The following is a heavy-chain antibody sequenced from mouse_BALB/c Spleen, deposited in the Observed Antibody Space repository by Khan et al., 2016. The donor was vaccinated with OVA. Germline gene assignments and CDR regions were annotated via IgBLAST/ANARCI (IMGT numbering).Heavy chain of an antibody. Sequence: EVQLVESGGGLVQPGGSLKLSCAASGFDFSRYWMSWVRQAPGKGLEWIGEINPDSRTINYTPSLKDKFIIYRDNAKNTLYLQMSKVSSEDTDLYDCTRCGYYRLEFYWGQGTLVTVSA. CDR1: GFDFSRYW. CDR3: TRCGYYRLEFY. CDR2: INPDSRTI. V-gene: IGHV4-1*02. D-gene: IGHD2-3*01. J-gene: IGHJ3*01.